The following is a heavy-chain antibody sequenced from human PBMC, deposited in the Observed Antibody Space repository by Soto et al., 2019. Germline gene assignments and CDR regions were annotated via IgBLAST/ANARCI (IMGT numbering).Heavy chain of an antibody. CDR2: INPGGGSP. CDR1: GYIFTAHS. V-gene: IGHV1-46*01. CDR3: ARANVDVLRSLVETYGMDV. J-gene: IGHJ6*04. D-gene: IGHD2-15*01. Sequence: QVQLVQSGAEVKEPGASVKVSCKASGYIFTAHSMHWVRQAPGQGLEWMGIINPGGGSPTSAQKFQGRVSMTRETSPSTFYLDLRSLNCEDTAVYFCARANVDVLRSLVETYGMDVWGKGTTVTVSS.